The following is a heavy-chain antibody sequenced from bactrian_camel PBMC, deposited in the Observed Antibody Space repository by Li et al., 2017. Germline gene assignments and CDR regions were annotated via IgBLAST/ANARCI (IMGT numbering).Heavy chain of an antibody. CDR2: SWASGGCQT. CDR1: GRSYSHDC. D-gene: IGHD3*01. V-gene: IGHV3-3*01. J-gene: IGHJ4*01. Sequence: HVQLVESGGGLVQPGGSLRLSCAASGRSYSHDCMGWFRQAPGKEREGVAISWASGGCQTFYGDTVKGRFAISQGNAKDMVYLQMNILRVEDTGMYYCAASYGLCTLNARFGFYGQGTQVTVS.